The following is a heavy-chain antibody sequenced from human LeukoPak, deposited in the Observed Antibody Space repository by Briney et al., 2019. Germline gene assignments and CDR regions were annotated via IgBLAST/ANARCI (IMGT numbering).Heavy chain of an antibody. V-gene: IGHV4-34*01. D-gene: IGHD3-10*01. CDR3: ARGRRDRGSYYYHMDV. CDR2: INHSGRI. Sequence: TLSLTCAVYGGSFSGYYWNWIRQPPGKGLEWIGEINHSGRINYNPSLKSRVNIAVDTSKNQFSLKVTSVTAADTAVYYCARGRRDRGSYYYHMDVWDKGTTVTVSS. J-gene: IGHJ6*03. CDR1: GGSFSGYY.